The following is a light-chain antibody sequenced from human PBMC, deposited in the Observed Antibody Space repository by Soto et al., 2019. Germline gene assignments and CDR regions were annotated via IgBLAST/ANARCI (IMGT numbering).Light chain of an antibody. V-gene: IGKV3-20*01. CDR1: QSVISSY. J-gene: IGKJ2*01. CDR3: QQYGSSPSGYT. Sequence: EIVLTQSPGTLSLSPGERATLSCRASQSVISSYLAWYQQKPGQAPRLLIYGASSRATGIPDRFSGSGTGTDLNLTLSRLEPEYYAVYYCQQYGSSPSGYTFGQGTKLEIK. CDR2: GAS.